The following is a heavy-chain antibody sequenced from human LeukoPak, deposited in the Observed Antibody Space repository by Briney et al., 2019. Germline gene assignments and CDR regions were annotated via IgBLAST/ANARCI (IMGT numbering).Heavy chain of an antibody. Sequence: ASETLSLTCAVYGGSFSGYYWSWIRQPPGKGLEWIGEINHSGSTNYNPSLKSRVTISVDTSKNQFSLKLSSVTAADTAVHYCARGSDFWSGYYGRNWFDPWGQGTLVTVSS. CDR1: GGSFSGYY. V-gene: IGHV4-34*01. CDR2: INHSGST. D-gene: IGHD3-3*01. CDR3: ARGSDFWSGYYGRNWFDP. J-gene: IGHJ5*02.